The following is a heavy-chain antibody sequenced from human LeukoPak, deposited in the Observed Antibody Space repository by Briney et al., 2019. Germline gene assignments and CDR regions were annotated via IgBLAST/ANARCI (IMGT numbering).Heavy chain of an antibody. Sequence: SETLSLTCTVSGGSISSYYWSWIRQPPGKGPEWIGYIYYSGSTNYNPSLKSRVTISVDTSKNQFSLKLSSVTAADTAVYYCARQYYDILTGYYLDYWGQGTLVTVSS. CDR3: ARQYYDILTGYYLDY. J-gene: IGHJ4*02. CDR1: GGSISSYY. D-gene: IGHD3-9*01. CDR2: IYYSGST. V-gene: IGHV4-59*08.